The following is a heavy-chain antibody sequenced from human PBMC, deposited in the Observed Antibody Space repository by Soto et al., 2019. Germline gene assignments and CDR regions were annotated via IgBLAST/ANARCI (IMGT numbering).Heavy chain of an antibody. CDR3: AREDDGGDRDYYGLDV. CDR1: GGSISSEYFH. CDR2: IHYTGSI. D-gene: IGHD2-21*02. J-gene: IGHJ6*02. V-gene: IGHV4-30-4*08. Sequence: QVQLQQWGPGLVEPSQTLSLTCAVSGGSISSEYFHWTWIRQSPGKGLEWIGYIHYTGSIMYNPSFKSRLTMAVDTTKNQFSLQLTSVTAADTAVYFCAREDDGGDRDYYGLDVWGQGTTVTVSS.